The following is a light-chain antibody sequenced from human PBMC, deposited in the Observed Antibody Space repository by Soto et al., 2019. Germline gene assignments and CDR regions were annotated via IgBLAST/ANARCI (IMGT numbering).Light chain of an antibody. CDR1: QSVSRNY. CDR2: DAS. J-gene: IGKJ1*01. V-gene: IGKV3-20*01. CDR3: QQYGDSSPRT. Sequence: EIVLTQSPGTPSLSPGERATLSCRASQSVSRNYLAWYQQRSGQAPRLLIHDASSRATGIPDRFSGSGSGTDFTLTISRLEPEDFAVYYCQQYGDSSPRTFGQGTRVEIK.